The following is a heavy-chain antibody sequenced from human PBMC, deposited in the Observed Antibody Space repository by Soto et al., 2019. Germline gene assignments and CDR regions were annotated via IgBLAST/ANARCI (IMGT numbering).Heavy chain of an antibody. CDR3: ARDRHNWNYRGTYYYGMDV. CDR2: ISSSSSTI. J-gene: IGHJ6*02. CDR1: GFTFSSYS. Sequence: EVQLVESGGGLVQPGGSLRPSCAASGFTFSSYSMNWVRQAPGKGLEWVSYISSSSSTIYYADSVKGRFTISSDNAKNSLYLQMNSLRDEDTAVYYCARDRHNWNYRGTYYYGMDVWGQGTTVTVSS. D-gene: IGHD1-7*01. V-gene: IGHV3-48*02.